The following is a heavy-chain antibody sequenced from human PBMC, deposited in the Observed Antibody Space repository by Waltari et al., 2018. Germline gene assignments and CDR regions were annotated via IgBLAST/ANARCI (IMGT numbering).Heavy chain of an antibody. D-gene: IGHD4-17*01. CDR3: ARGGAVTTPFDY. Sequence: QVQLQESGPGLVKPSETLSITCTVSGGSISSHYWSWIRQPPGKGLEWIGYIYYRWSTNYNPSLKSRVTISVDTSKNQFSLKLSSVTAADTAVYYCARGGAVTTPFDYWGQGTLVTVSS. CDR1: GGSISSHY. J-gene: IGHJ4*02. CDR2: IYYRWST. V-gene: IGHV4-59*11.